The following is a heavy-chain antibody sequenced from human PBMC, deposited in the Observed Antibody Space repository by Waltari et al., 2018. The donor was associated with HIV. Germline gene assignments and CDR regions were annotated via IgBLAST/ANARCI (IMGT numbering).Heavy chain of an antibody. D-gene: IGHD3-22*01. CDR1: GYSISSGYY. V-gene: IGHV4-38-2*01. Sequence: QVQLQESGPGLVKPSETLSLTCAVSGYSISSGYYWSWIRRPPGKGVGLIWSIYHSGSTYDNPSLKSRVTISVDTSKNQFSLKLSSVTAADTAVYYCARGPTYYYDSSGYPNAFDIWGQGTMVTVSS. J-gene: IGHJ3*02. CDR3: ARGPTYYYDSSGYPNAFDI. CDR2: IYHSGST.